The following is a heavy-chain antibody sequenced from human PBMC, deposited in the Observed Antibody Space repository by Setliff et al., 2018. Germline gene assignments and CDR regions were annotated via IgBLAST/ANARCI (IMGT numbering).Heavy chain of an antibody. Sequence: ASVKVSCKASGYTFTTYTMNWVRQAPGQGLEWMGWINTNTGNPTYAQDFTGRFVFSLDTSVSTAYLQINSLEAEDSAVYYCGRASRFGTIVYRGDYYMDVWGKGTTVTVSS. CDR1: GYTFTTYT. CDR2: INTNTGNP. CDR3: GRASRFGTIVYRGDYYMDV. V-gene: IGHV7-4-1*02. D-gene: IGHD3-10*01. J-gene: IGHJ6*03.